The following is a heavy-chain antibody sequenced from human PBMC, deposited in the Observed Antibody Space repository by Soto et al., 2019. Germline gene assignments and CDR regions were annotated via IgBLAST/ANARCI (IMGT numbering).Heavy chain of an antibody. D-gene: IGHD3-10*01. CDR2: IKSGGTT. CDR1: GFTFITAW. J-gene: IGHJ4*02. Sequence: GGSLRLSCAASGFTFITAWMNWVRQAPGKGLEWLGHIKSGGTTDYIVPVKGRFTISRDDSKNMVYLQMSSLKTEDTAVYYCAADKPGVGQGEFEYWGQGALVTVSS. V-gene: IGHV3-15*01. CDR3: AADKPGVGQGEFEY.